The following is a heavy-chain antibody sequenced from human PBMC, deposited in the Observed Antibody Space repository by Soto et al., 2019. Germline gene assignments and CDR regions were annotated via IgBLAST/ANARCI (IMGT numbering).Heavy chain of an antibody. CDR1: GGSISSSSYY. D-gene: IGHD4-17*01. J-gene: IGHJ2*01. CDR2: IYYSGST. Sequence: SETLSLTCTVSGGSISSSSYYWGWIRQPPGKGLEWIGSIYYSGSTYYNPSLKSRVTISVDTSKNQFSLKLSSVTAADTAVYYCARLTTLTSIWYFVLWGRGTLATAPQ. CDR3: ARLTTLTSIWYFVL. V-gene: IGHV4-39*01.